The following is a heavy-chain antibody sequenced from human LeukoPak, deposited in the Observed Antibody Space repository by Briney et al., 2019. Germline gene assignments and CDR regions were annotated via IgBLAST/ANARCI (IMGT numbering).Heavy chain of an antibody. Sequence: GASVKVSCKASGGTFSSYTISWVRQAPGQRLEWMGRIIPILGIANYAQKFQGRVTITADKSTSTAYMELSSLRSEDTAVYYCARAEHYYDSSGYYYVGLFDPWGQGTLVTVSS. V-gene: IGHV1-69*02. CDR1: GGTFSSYT. CDR3: ARAEHYYDSSGYYYVGLFDP. D-gene: IGHD3-22*01. J-gene: IGHJ5*02. CDR2: IIPILGIA.